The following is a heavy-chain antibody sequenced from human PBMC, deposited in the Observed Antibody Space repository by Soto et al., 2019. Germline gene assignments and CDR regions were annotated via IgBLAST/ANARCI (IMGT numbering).Heavy chain of an antibody. J-gene: IGHJ6*03. CDR1: GGSISRGD. Sequence: SETRCLRWSGSGGSISRGDWSGSRQPTGQGLEWTGYIYYSGSTNYNPSLKSRVTISVDTSKNQFSLKLSSVTAADTAVYYCARIVVPGYYYYYYMDVWGKGPTVTVS. V-gene: IGHV4-59*01. CDR2: IYYSGST. CDR3: ARIVVPGYYYYYYMDV. D-gene: IGHD2-2*01.